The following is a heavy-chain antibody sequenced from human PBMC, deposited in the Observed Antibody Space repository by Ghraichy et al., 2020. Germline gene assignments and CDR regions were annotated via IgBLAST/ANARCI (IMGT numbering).Heavy chain of an antibody. CDR1: GGSISSYS. V-gene: IGHV4-59*01. J-gene: IGHJ6*02. CDR2: IYYSEST. D-gene: IGHD2-2*01. Sequence: SETLSLTCTVSGGSISSYSWSWIRQPPGKGLEWIGYIYYSESTHYNPSLKRLVTISVDTSKTQFSLKLSSVTAADTALYYCARLDVVEREYYYYYYGMDVWGQGTTVTVSS. CDR3: ARLDVVEREYYYYYYGMDV.